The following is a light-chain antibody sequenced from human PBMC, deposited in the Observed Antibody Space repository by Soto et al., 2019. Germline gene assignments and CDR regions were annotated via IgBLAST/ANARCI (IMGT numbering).Light chain of an antibody. CDR3: QQYNSYSPWT. J-gene: IGKJ1*01. V-gene: IGKV1-5*01. Sequence: DIQMTQSPSRLSASVGDRVTITCRASQSISSWLAWYQQKPGKAPKLLIYDASSLESGVPSRFSGSGSGTEFTLTISSLQPDDFATYYCQQYNSYSPWTFGQGTKVDI. CDR2: DAS. CDR1: QSISSW.